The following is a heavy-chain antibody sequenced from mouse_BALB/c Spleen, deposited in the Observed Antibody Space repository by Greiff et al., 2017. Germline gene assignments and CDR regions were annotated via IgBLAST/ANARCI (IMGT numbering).Heavy chain of an antibody. D-gene: IGHD1-1*01. CDR1: GFTFSSYA. Sequence: EVKLVESGGGLVKPGGSLKLSCAASGFTFSSYAMSWVRQTPEKRLEWVASISSGGSTYYPDSVKGRFTISRDNARNILYLQMSSLRSEDTAMYYCARERFYGSSYGGYYFDYWGQGTTLTVSS. CDR2: ISSGGST. CDR3: ARERFYGSSYGGYYFDY. V-gene: IGHV5-6-5*01. J-gene: IGHJ2*01.